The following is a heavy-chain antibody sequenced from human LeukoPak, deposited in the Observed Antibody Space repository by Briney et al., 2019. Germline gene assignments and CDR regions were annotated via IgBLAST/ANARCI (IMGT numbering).Heavy chain of an antibody. CDR2: IKYDESEE. J-gene: IGHJ4*02. V-gene: IGHV3-7*04. CDR3: TRVTTNGYFEY. Sequence: GGSLRLSCAASGFTFSSVWMGWVRQAPGKGLEWVASIKYDESEEHYVDSVKGRFTISRDNAKNSLYLQMISLRAEDTAVYFCTRVTTNGYFEYWGQGALVTVSS. D-gene: IGHD1-1*01. CDR1: GFTFSSVW.